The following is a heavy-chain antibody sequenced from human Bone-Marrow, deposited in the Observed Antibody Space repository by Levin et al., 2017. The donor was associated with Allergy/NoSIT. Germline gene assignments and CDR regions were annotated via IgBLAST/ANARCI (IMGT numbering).Heavy chain of an antibody. CDR1: GYTFTNYA. CDR2: ISVYNGNT. Sequence: ASVKVSCKASGYTFTNYAISWVRQAPGQGLEWMGWISVYNGNTKYAQKLQGRVTMTTETSTSTAYMELRSLRSDDTAVYYCAREVVAAGTAGVGWFDPWGQGTLVTVSS. D-gene: IGHD6-13*01. CDR3: AREVVAAGTAGVGWFDP. V-gene: IGHV1-18*01. J-gene: IGHJ5*02.